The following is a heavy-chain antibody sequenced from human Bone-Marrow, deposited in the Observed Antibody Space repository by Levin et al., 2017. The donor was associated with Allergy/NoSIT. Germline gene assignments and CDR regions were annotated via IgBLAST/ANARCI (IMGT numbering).Heavy chain of an antibody. J-gene: IGHJ4*01. CDR3: ARDEGGGDVPEY. CDR1: GFTFSRFW. CDR2: IKQDGSAK. V-gene: IGHV3-7*03. Sequence: PGGSLRLSCAASGFTFSRFWMSWVRQAPGKGLEWVANIKQDGSAKYYVDSVRGRFAVSRDNAKDSLYLQMNSLRAEDAAVYYCARDEGGGDVPEYWGHGTLVTVSS. D-gene: IGHD2-21*02.